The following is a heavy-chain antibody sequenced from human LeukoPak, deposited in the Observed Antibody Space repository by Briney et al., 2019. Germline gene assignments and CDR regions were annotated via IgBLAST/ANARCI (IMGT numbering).Heavy chain of an antibody. J-gene: IGHJ4*02. CDR2: INPNSGGT. D-gene: IGHD2-2*01. CDR3: ARGSAYCSSTSCSIKMFDY. CDR1: GYTFTGYY. Sequence: APVKVSCKASGYTFTGYYMHWVRQAPGQGLEWMGWINPNSGGTNYAQKFQGWVTMTRDTSISTAYMELSRLRSGDTAVYYCARGSAYCSSTSCSIKMFDYWGQGTLVTVSS. V-gene: IGHV1-2*04.